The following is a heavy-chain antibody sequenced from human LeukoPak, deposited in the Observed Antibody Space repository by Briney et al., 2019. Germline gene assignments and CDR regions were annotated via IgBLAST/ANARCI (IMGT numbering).Heavy chain of an antibody. Sequence: ASVKVSCKASGYTFTSYDINWVRQATGQGLEWMGWMNPNSGNTGYAQKFQGRVTITRNTSISTAYMELSSLRSEDTAVYYCARGMSMVGAAVDYWGQGTLVTVSS. J-gene: IGHJ4*02. D-gene: IGHD1-26*01. CDR3: ARGMSMVGAAVDY. CDR2: MNPNSGNT. V-gene: IGHV1-8*03. CDR1: GYTFTSYD.